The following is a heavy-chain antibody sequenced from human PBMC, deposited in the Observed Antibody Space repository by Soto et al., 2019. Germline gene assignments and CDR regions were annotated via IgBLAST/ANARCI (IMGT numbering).Heavy chain of an antibody. CDR2: TYYRSKWYN. CDR3: ARGVIVLMVYAPDHGPFDP. CDR1: GDSVSSNSAA. V-gene: IGHV6-1*01. Sequence: QSQTLSLTCAISGDSVSSNSAAWNWIRQSPSRGLEWLGRTYYRSKWYNDYAVSVKSRITINPDTSKNQFYLQLNSVTPEDTAVYYCARGVIVLMVYAPDHGPFDPWGQGTLVTVSS. J-gene: IGHJ5*02. D-gene: IGHD2-8*01.